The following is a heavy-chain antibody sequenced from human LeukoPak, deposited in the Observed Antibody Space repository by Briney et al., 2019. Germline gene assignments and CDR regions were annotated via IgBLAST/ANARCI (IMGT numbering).Heavy chain of an antibody. Sequence: SGTLSLTCTVSGGSISSGSYYWSWIRQPAGKGLEWIGRIYTSGSTNYNPSLKSRVTISVDTSKNQFSLKLSSVAAADTAVYYCARDRVTIFGVVPYDYWGQGTLVTVSS. CDR2: IYTSGST. CDR1: GGSISSGSYY. D-gene: IGHD3-3*01. J-gene: IGHJ4*02. V-gene: IGHV4-61*02. CDR3: ARDRVTIFGVVPYDY.